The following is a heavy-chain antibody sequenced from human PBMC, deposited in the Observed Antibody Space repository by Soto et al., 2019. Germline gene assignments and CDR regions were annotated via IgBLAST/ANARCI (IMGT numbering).Heavy chain of an antibody. J-gene: IGHJ4*02. V-gene: IGHV2-5*02. CDR2: IYCDYDK. D-gene: IGHD3-9*01. Sequence: SGPTRVNPTQTLTLTCTFSGFSLSTSGVGVGWIHQSPGKSLECLALIYCDYDKRYSPSLNSRLTITIYTSKNQVVLTMTNMDSMYTGTYYCAHKGPEDWPLDYWGQGTLVTVSS. CDR3: AHKGPEDWPLDY. CDR1: GFSLSTSGVG.